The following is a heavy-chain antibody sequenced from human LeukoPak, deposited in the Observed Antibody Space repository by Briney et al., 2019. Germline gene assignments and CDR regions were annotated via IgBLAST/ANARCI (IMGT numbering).Heavy chain of an antibody. V-gene: IGHV4-34*01. CDR3: ARSVWKQLGPI. Sequence: PSETLSLTCAVYGGSFSGYYWSWIRQPPGKGLEWSGEINHSGSTNYNPSLKSRVTMSVDTSKNQFSLKLSSVTAADTAVYYCARSVWKQLGPIWGQGTMVTVSS. CDR1: GGSFSGYY. D-gene: IGHD6-13*01. CDR2: INHSGST. J-gene: IGHJ3*02.